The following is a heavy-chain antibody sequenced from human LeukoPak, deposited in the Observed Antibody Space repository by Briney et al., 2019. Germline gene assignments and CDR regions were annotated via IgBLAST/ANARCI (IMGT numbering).Heavy chain of an antibody. CDR1: GYTFTSYG. D-gene: IGHD6-13*01. J-gene: IGHJ6*02. CDR2: ISAYNGNT. CDR3: ARDQRAAAGRYYYGMDV. V-gene: IGHV1-18*01. Sequence: EASVKVSCKASGYTFTSYGISWVRQAPGQGLEWMGWISAYNGNTNYAQKLQGRVTMTTDTSTSTAYMELRSLRSDDTAVYYCARDQRAAAGRYYYGMDVWGQGTTVTVSS.